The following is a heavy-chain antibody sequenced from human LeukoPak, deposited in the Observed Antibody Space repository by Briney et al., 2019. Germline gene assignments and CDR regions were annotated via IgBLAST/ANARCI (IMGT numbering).Heavy chain of an antibody. J-gene: IGHJ6*04. CDR3: AQLGITMIGGV. Sequence: WGSLRLSCAASGFTFSSYEMNGVRQAPGKGLEWVSYISSSGSTIYYADSVKGRFTISRDNAKNSLYLQMNSLRAEDTAVYYCAQLGITMIGGVWGEGTTVTISS. CDR2: ISSSGSTI. CDR1: GFTFSSYE. D-gene: IGHD3-10*02. V-gene: IGHV3-48*03.